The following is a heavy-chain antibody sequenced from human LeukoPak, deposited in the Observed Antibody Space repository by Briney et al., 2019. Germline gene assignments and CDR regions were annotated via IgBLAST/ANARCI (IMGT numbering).Heavy chain of an antibody. CDR2: IYPGDSDT. J-gene: IGHJ4*02. CDR3: ARHGSSSWPVDY. V-gene: IGHV5-51*01. CDR1: GXRFTSYW. Sequence: GESLKISCQGSGXRFTSYWIAWVRQMPGKGLEWMGMIYPGDSDTRYSPSFPGQVTISADKSISTAYLQWSSLKASDTAMYYCARHGSSSWPVDYWGQGTLVTVSS. D-gene: IGHD6-13*01.